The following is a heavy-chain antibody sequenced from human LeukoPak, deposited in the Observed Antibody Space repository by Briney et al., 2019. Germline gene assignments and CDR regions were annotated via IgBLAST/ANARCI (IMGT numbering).Heavy chain of an antibody. CDR1: GGSFSDYY. CDR3: ARPGGSGSYRY. D-gene: IGHD3-10*01. Sequence: SETLSLTCAVYGGSFSDYYWSWIRQPPGKGLEWIGEVNHGGSTNYNPSLKSRVTISMDTSKTQFSLRLTSVTAADTAVYYCARPGGSGSYRYWGQGTLVTVSS. V-gene: IGHV4-34*01. J-gene: IGHJ4*02. CDR2: VNHGGST.